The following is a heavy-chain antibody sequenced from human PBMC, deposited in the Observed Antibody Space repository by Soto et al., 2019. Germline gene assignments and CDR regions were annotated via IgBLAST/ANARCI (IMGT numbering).Heavy chain of an antibody. V-gene: IGHV3-15*07. CDR1: GFTFSNAW. CDR3: TSQTYYYDSSGYFRGPIVPDDI. D-gene: IGHD3-22*01. Sequence: PGGSLRLSCAASGFTFSNAWMNWVRQAPGKGLEWVGRIKSKTDGGTTDYAAPVKGRFTISRDDSKNTLYLQMNSLKTEDTAVYYCTSQTYYYDSSGYFRGPIVPDDIWGQGTMVTVSS. J-gene: IGHJ3*02. CDR2: IKSKTDGGTT.